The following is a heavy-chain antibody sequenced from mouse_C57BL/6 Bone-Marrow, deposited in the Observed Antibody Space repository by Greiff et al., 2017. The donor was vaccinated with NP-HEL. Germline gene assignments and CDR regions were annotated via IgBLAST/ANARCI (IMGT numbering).Heavy chain of an antibody. D-gene: IGHD4-1*01. CDR1: GYSFTGYY. J-gene: IGHJ1*03. CDR3: ARPSRTGAWYFDV. V-gene: IGHV1-31*01. Sequence: VHVKQSGPELVKPGASVKISCKASGYSFTGYYMHWVKQSHGNILDWIGYIYPYNGVSSYNQKFKGKATLTVDKSSSTAYMELRSLTSEDSAVYYCARPSRTGAWYFDVWGTGTTVTVSS. CDR2: IYPYNGVS.